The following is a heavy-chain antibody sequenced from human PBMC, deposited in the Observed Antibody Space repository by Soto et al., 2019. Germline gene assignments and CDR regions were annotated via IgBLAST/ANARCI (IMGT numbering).Heavy chain of an antibody. J-gene: IGHJ6*02. CDR3: ARGRRDYYGSGSSLDYYYYGMDV. Sequence: PSEPLSLTCAVYGGSFSGYYWSWIRQPPGKGLEWIGEINHSGSTNYNPSLKSRVTISVDTSKNQFSLKLSSVTAADTAVYYCARGRRDYYGSGSSLDYYYYGMDVWGQGTTVTSP. CDR1: GGSFSGYY. D-gene: IGHD3-10*01. CDR2: INHSGST. V-gene: IGHV4-34*01.